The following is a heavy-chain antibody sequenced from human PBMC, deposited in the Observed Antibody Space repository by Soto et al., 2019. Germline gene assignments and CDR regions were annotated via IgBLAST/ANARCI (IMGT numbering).Heavy chain of an antibody. V-gene: IGHV3-43D*03. D-gene: IGHD2-8*01. Sequence: GGSLRLSCAASGFTFDDYAMHWVRQAPGKGLEWVSLISWDGGSTYYADSVKGRFTISRDNSKNSLYLQMNSLRAEDIALYYCAKAPTPYCTNGVCYYYFYYGMDVWGQGTTVTVSS. CDR1: GFTFDDYA. CDR3: AKAPTPYCTNGVCYYYFYYGMDV. CDR2: ISWDGGST. J-gene: IGHJ6*02.